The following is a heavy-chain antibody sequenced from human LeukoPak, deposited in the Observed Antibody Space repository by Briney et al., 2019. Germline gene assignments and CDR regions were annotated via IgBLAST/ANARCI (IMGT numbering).Heavy chain of an antibody. CDR2: ISFDGSNK. V-gene: IGHV3-30*18. CDR1: EFIFSSYG. CDR3: AKERGTGDLGHYYHYGMDV. J-gene: IGHJ6*02. D-gene: IGHD7-27*01. Sequence: GGSLRLSCAASEFIFSSYGMHWVRQAPGKRLEWVAVISFDGSNKYYADSAKGRFTISRDNYKNTLYLQMNGLRAEDTAVYHCAKERGTGDLGHYYHYGMDVWGQGTTVTVSS.